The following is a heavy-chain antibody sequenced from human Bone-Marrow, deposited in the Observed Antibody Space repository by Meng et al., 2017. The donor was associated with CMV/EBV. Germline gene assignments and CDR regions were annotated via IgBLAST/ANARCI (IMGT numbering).Heavy chain of an antibody. Sequence: GPLRLSCTVSGGSISNYYWSWIRQPPGKRLEWIGYIHYSGTTNYNPSLKSRVTISVDRSKNQFSLKVNSVTAADTAVYYCARGYSSSWPFDYWGQGTLVTVSS. V-gene: IGHV4-59*01. CDR1: GGSISNYY. CDR2: IHYSGTT. J-gene: IGHJ4*02. CDR3: ARGYSSSWPFDY. D-gene: IGHD6-13*01.